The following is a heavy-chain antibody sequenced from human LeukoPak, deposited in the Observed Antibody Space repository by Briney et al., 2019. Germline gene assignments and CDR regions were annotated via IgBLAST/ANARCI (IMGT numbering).Heavy chain of an antibody. D-gene: IGHD6-13*01. CDR3: ARGRGSSWYYFDY. CDR2: IYASGNT. Sequence: SEILSLTCTVSGGSISSYYWSWVRQPAGKGLEWIGRIYASGNTNYNPSLKGRVTMSLDTSKNQFSLNLSSVTAADTAVYYCARGRGSSWYYFDYWGRGTLVTVSS. V-gene: IGHV4-4*07. CDR1: GGSISSYY. J-gene: IGHJ4*02.